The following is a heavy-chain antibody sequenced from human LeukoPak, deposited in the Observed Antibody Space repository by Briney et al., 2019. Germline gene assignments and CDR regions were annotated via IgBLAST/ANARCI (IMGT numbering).Heavy chain of an antibody. CDR2: IYSSETT. V-gene: IGHV4-4*08. CDR1: GGSITGYH. Sequence: PSETLSLTCTVSGGSITGYHWNWIRQPPGRGVEWIGYIYSSETTVYKPSLKSRVTISADTSKNQISLKLASVTAADTAIYYFARRNDFDIWGQGTMVTVSS. CDR3: ARRNDFDI. J-gene: IGHJ3*02.